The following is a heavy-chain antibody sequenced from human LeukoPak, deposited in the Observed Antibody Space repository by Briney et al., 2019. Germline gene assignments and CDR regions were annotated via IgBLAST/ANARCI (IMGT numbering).Heavy chain of an antibody. V-gene: IGHV3-53*01. CDR2: IYSGGSP. CDR3: ARDLNYYDSSGYGH. CDR1: GFTFSTNY. D-gene: IGHD3-22*01. J-gene: IGHJ4*02. Sequence: GGSLRLSCAASGFTFSTNYMSWVRQAPGKGLEWVSAIYSGGSPYYADSVKGRFTISRDNSKNTLYLQMNSLRAEDTAVYYCARDLNYYDSSGYGHWGQGTLVTVSS.